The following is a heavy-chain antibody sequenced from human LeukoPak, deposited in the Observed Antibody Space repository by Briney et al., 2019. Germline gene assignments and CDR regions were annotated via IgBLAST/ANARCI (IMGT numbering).Heavy chain of an antibody. Sequence: ASVKVSCKASGYTFTSYGISWVRQAPGQGLEWMGWINAYNGNTNYAQKLQGRVTMTTDTSTSTAYMELRSLRSDDTAVYYCARVFHDYYDSSGYSPHFDYWGQGTWSPSPQ. CDR2: INAYNGNT. CDR3: ARVFHDYYDSSGYSPHFDY. J-gene: IGHJ4*02. D-gene: IGHD3-22*01. V-gene: IGHV1-18*01. CDR1: GYTFTSYG.